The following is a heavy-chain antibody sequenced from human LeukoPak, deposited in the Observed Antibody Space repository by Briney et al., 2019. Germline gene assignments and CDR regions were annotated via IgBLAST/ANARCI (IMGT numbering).Heavy chain of an antibody. V-gene: IGHV4-30-2*01. D-gene: IGHD3-10*01. CDR3: VRGRDGSELDY. J-gene: IGHJ4*02. CDR1: GGSISSGGYS. Sequence: PSETLSLTCAVSGGSISSGGYSWSWIRQPPGKGLEWIGYIYHSGSTYYNPSLKSRVTISVDRSKNQFSLKLSSVTAADTAVYYCVRGRDGSELDYWGQGTLVTVSS. CDR2: IYHSGST.